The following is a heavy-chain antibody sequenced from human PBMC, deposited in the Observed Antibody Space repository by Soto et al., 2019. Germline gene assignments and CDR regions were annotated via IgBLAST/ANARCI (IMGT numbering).Heavy chain of an antibody. CDR3: ARSSGTYSLDY. CDR2: IHPFTGGA. D-gene: IGHD3-10*01. J-gene: IGHJ4*02. CDR1: GYTFSDHY. V-gene: IGHV1-2*02. Sequence: DSVKVACKAAGYTFSDHYLHWVRHAPRPGLQWLGWIHPFTGGAKYPHTFRDKVPMATDTSTTTLNLDLYSLASADTSIYSCARSSGTYSLDYWGQGTLVTVSS.